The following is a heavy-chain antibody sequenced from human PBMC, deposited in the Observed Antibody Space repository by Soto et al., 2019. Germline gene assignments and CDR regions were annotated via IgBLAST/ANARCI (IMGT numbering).Heavy chain of an antibody. Sequence: GASGKVSCKASGLTCTSSAVQWVRQARGQRLEWIGWIVVGSGNTNYAQKFQERVTITRDMSTSTAYMELSSLRSEDTAVYYCAAGGTTGTGYYYYGMDVWGQGTTVTVSS. D-gene: IGHD1-1*01. CDR1: GLTCTSSA. V-gene: IGHV1-58*01. CDR3: AAGGTTGTGYYYYGMDV. J-gene: IGHJ6*02. CDR2: IVVGSGNT.